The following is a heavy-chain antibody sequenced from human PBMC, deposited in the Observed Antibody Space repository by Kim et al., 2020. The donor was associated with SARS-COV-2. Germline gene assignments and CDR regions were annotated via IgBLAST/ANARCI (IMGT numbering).Heavy chain of an antibody. Sequence: GGSLRLSCAASGFTFSSYAMHWVRQAPGKGLEWVAVISYDGINKYYADSVKGRFTISRDNSKNTLYLQMNSLRAEDTAVYYCARGYSPFDYWGQGTLVTVSS. D-gene: IGHD6-13*01. CDR2: ISYDGINK. CDR3: ARGYSPFDY. V-gene: IGHV3-30*04. CDR1: GFTFSSYA. J-gene: IGHJ4*02.